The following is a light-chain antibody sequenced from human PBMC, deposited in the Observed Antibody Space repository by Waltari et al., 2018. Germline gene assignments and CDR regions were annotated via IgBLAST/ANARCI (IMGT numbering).Light chain of an antibody. CDR3: VLSMGSGIWV. J-gene: IGLJ3*02. CDR1: SGSVSTTSS. CDR2: DTN. V-gene: IGLV8-61*01. Sequence: QTVVTQEPSLSVSPGGTVTLTCGLSSGSVSTTSSPRWYQQAPGQAPRTLIFDTNTRSSGVPDRFSGSILDNKAALTITGAQADDESDYYCVLSMGSGIWVFGGGTKLTVL.